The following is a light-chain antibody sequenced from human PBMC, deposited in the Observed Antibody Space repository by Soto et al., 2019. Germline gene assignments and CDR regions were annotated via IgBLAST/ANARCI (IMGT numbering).Light chain of an antibody. CDR3: QQRGHWPS. J-gene: IGKJ4*01. CDR2: DAS. V-gene: IGKV3-11*01. Sequence: EIVLTQSPATLSLSPGERATLSCRASQSLDNYLAWYQHKPGQAPRLLIYDASTRATGIPARFSGSGSGTNLPLTISSLEPEDFAVYYCQQRGHWPSFGGGTKVEIK. CDR1: QSLDNY.